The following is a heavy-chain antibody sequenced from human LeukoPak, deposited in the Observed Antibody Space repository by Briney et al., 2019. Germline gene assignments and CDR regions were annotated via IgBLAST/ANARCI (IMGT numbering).Heavy chain of an antibody. D-gene: IGHD3-22*01. Sequence: PSETLSLTCTVSGGSLSSGGYYWRWLRQPPGRGLEWVGYIYYSGSNYYKQSLKSRVTISVDTSKNQSSLKLSSVTAADTAVYYCARLRGRYYYDSSGYYKFDYWGQGTLVTVSS. CDR3: ARLRGRYYYDSSGYYKFDY. J-gene: IGHJ4*02. V-gene: IGHV4-31*03. CDR2: IYYSGSN. CDR1: GGSLSSGGYY.